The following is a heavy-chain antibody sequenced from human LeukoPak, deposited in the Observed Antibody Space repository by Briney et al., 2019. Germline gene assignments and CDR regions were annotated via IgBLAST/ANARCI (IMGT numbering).Heavy chain of an antibody. CDR2: ISYDGSNK. J-gene: IGHJ4*02. CDR1: GFTFSSYA. D-gene: IGHD1-26*01. CDR3: ARGGEWELLTGSDY. V-gene: IGHV3-30-3*01. Sequence: GRSLRLSCAASGFTFSSYAMHWVRQAPGKGLEWVAVISYDGSNKYYADSVKGRFTISRDNSKNTLYLQMNSLRAEDTAVYYCARGGEWELLTGSDYWGQGTLVTVSS.